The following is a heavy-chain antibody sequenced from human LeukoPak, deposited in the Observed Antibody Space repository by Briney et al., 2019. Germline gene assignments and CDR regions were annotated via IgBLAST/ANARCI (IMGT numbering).Heavy chain of an antibody. Sequence: TGGSLRLSCAASGFTFYNYAMSWVRQAPGQGLEWGSAVSGSAKNTYYADSVKGRFTTSRDNSNNTVYLKMNRLRGEDTAVYYSAKSHRGGLRFLVGFFYMDVWGAGTTVAVSS. V-gene: IGHV3-23*01. CDR1: GFTFYNYA. CDR2: VSGSAKNT. CDR3: AKSHRGGLRFLVGFFYMDV. D-gene: IGHD3-3*01. J-gene: IGHJ6*03.